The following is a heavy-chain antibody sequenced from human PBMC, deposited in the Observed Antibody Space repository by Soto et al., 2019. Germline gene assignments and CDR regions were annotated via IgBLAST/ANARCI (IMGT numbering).Heavy chain of an antibody. Sequence: ASVNVSCKASGYTFTIYGISWVRQAPGQGLEWMGWISAYNGNTNYAQKLQGRVTMTTDTSTSTAYMELRSLRSDDTAVNYCARAIPADIVVVVAATPLYYYYMDVWGKGTTVTVSS. CDR3: ARAIPADIVVVVAATPLYYYYMDV. J-gene: IGHJ6*03. V-gene: IGHV1-18*01. CDR1: GYTFTIYG. CDR2: ISAYNGNT. D-gene: IGHD2-15*01.